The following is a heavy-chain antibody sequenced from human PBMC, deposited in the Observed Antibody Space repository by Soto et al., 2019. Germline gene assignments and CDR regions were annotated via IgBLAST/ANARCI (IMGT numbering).Heavy chain of an antibody. CDR3: ARHSRQMVPIGGYYYYAMDV. V-gene: IGHV4-61*03. CDR2: SYYSGTT. CDR1: GGSVSSGSSY. Sequence: QVQLQESGPGLVRPSETLSLMCTVSGGSVSSGSSYWSWIRQPPGKELEWIGHSYYSGTTNYSPSLKSQLTISVDTTKNLFSLKVNPVPASDTAVYYCARHSRQMVPIGGYYYYAMDVWGQGTTVTVSS. D-gene: IGHD2-8*01. J-gene: IGHJ6*02.